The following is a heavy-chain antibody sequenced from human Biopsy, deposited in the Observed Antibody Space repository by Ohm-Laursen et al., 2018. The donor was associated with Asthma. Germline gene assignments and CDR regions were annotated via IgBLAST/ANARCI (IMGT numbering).Heavy chain of an antibody. D-gene: IGHD2-8*01. CDR3: ARERAGVLGSYNGMDV. Sequence: SLRLSCAASGFTFSNYGMHWVRQVAGKGLDCVAVVTYDGISQYYAESVKGRFTISRDNSRNTLNLQMNSVRPDDTAVYFCARERAGVLGSYNGMDVWGPGTTVSVSS. CDR1: GFTFSNYG. J-gene: IGHJ6*02. V-gene: IGHV3-30*03. CDR2: VTYDGISQ.